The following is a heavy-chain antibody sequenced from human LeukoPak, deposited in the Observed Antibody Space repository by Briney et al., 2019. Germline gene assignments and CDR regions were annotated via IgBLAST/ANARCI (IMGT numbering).Heavy chain of an antibody. V-gene: IGHV4-39*07. CDR1: GGSISSSSYY. Sequence: SETLSLTCTFSGGSISSSSYYWGWIRQPPGKGLEWIGNIYHSGNTYYNSSLKSRVTISVDTSKNQFSLRLTSVTAADTAVYYCASLRVPGDFDYWGQGTLVTVSS. CDR2: IYHSGNT. J-gene: IGHJ4*02. D-gene: IGHD3-16*01. CDR3: ASLRVPGDFDY.